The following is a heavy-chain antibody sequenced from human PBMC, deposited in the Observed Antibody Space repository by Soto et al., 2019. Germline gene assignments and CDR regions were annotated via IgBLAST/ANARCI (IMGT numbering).Heavy chain of an antibody. J-gene: IGHJ4*02. CDR1: GGTFSSYT. Sequence: QVQLVQSGAEVKKPGSSVKVSCKASGGTFSSYTISWVRQAPGQGLEWMGRIIPILGIANYAQKFQGRVTITADKSPRTADMELSSLRSEDTAVYYCAREEYYYGSGAFFDYWGQGTLVTVSS. CDR2: IIPILGIA. CDR3: AREEYYYGSGAFFDY. V-gene: IGHV1-69*08. D-gene: IGHD3-10*01.